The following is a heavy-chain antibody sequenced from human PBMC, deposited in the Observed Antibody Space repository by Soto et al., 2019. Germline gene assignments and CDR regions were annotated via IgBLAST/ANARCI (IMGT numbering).Heavy chain of an antibody. V-gene: IGHV1-3*01. D-gene: IGHD5-12*01. CDR3: ASSSSGYVGEGYY. CDR2: INAGNGNT. CDR1: GYTFTSYA. J-gene: IGHJ4*02. Sequence: QVQPVQSGAEVKKPGASVKVSCKASGYTFTSYAMHWVRQAPGQRLEWMGWINAGNGNTKYSQKFQGRVTITMDTSASTAYREVSSLRSEGTRVYSCASSSSGYVGEGYYWGQGTLVTVSS.